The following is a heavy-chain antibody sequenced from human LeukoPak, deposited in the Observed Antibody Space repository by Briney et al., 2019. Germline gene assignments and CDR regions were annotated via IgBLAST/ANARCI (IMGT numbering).Heavy chain of an antibody. CDR1: GFTFSSYW. V-gene: IGHV4-34*01. D-gene: IGHD1-26*01. CDR2: INHSGST. CDR3: ASIAIVGASVDY. Sequence: PGGSLRLSCAASGFTFSSYWMSWVRQPPGKGLEWIGEINHSGSTNYNPSLKSRVTISVDTSKNQFSLKLSSVTAADTAVYYCASIAIVGASVDYWGQGTLVTVSS. J-gene: IGHJ4*02.